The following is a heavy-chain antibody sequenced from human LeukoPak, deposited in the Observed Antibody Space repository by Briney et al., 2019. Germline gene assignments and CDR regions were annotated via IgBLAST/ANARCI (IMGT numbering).Heavy chain of an antibody. Sequence: VASVKVSCKASGYTFTSNYIHWVRQAPGQGLEWMGIINPSGGSTGYAQKFQARVTMTRDTSTSTVYMELSSLRSEDTAVYHCARGTYSSSSESGMDVWGQGTTVTVSS. CDR3: ARGTYSSSSESGMDV. CDR2: INPSGGST. J-gene: IGHJ6*02. CDR1: GYTFTSNY. D-gene: IGHD6-6*01. V-gene: IGHV1-46*01.